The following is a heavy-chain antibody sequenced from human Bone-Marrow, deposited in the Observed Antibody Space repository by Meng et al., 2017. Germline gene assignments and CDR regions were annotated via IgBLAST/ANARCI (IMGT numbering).Heavy chain of an antibody. V-gene: IGHV1-2*06. CDR3: ARETTRVWWFDP. D-gene: IGHD1-1*01. Sequence: QVQLVQSGAGVKKPGASGKVSCNASGSTFPDYWLHWVRRAPGQGLEWMGRINPKSGDTHYAQRFQGRVTMTGDTSISTVYMELSSLRSEDTAVYYCARETTRVWWFDPWGQGTLVTVSS. CDR1: GSTFPDYW. J-gene: IGHJ5*02. CDR2: INPKSGDT.